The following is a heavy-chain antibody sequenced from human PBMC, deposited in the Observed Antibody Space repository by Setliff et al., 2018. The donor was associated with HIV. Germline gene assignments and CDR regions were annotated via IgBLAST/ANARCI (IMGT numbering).Heavy chain of an antibody. CDR3: ARVPFTTGFDY. Sequence: SETLSLTCAVSGYSISSGYYWGWIRQPPGRGLEWIGNIYHSGGTHYNPSLRSRVTISVDTSKNHFSLKLSSVTAADTAVSYCARVPFTTGFDYWGQGILVTVSS. J-gene: IGHJ4*02. CDR2: IYHSGGT. CDR1: GYSISSGYY. D-gene: IGHD3-3*01. V-gene: IGHV4-38-2*01.